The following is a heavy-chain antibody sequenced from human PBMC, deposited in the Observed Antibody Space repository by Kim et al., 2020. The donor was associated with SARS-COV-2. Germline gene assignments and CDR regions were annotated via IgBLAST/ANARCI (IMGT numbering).Heavy chain of an antibody. CDR3: ASLYGYFDGGFDP. V-gene: IGHV4-31*02. D-gene: IGHD5-18*01. J-gene: IGHJ5*02. Sequence: YNPSLKSRVTISVDTSKNQFSLKLSSVTAADTAMYYCASLYGYFDGGFDPWGQGTLVTVSS.